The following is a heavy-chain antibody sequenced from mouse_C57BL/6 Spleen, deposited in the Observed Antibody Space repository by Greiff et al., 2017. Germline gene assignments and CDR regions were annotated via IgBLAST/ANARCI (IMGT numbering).Heavy chain of an antibody. J-gene: IGHJ4*01. D-gene: IGHD1-1*01. Sequence: EVQRVESGEGLVEPGGSLKLSCAASGFTFSSYAMSWVRQTPEKRLEWVAYICSGGDYIYYADNVKGRFTISRDNARNTLYLQMISLKSEDTAMYYCTRDLYYYGSSPYYYAMDYWGQGTSVTVSS. CDR2: ICSGGDYI. CDR3: TRDLYYYGSSPYYYAMDY. V-gene: IGHV5-9-1*02. CDR1: GFTFSSYA.